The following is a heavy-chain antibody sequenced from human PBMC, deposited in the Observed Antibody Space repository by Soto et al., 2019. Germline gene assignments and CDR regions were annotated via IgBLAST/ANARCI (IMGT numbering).Heavy chain of an antibody. CDR2: INHSGST. J-gene: IGHJ6*03. V-gene: IGHV4-34*01. D-gene: IGHD2-8*01. Sequence: SGTLPLTCAVYGGSFGGYYWSWIRQPPGKWLEWIGEINHSGSTNYNPSLKSRVTISVDTSKNQFSLKLSSVTAADTAVYYCARGRTNGVCYRVYYYMDVWGKGTTVTVSS. CDR1: GGSFGGYY. CDR3: ARGRTNGVCYRVYYYMDV.